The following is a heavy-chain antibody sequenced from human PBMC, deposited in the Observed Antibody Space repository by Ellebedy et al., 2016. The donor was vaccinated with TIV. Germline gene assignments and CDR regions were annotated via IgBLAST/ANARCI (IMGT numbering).Heavy chain of an antibody. Sequence: GESLKISXVASGFTFSRYAMIWVRQAPGKGLEWVAVIWSDGTTKYYSDSVKGRFTISRDNSKNTLYLQMNSLRAEDTAVYYCAREIIYGGYYFDYWGQGTLVTVSS. CDR1: GFTFSRYA. D-gene: IGHD4-23*01. V-gene: IGHV3-33*08. CDR3: AREIIYGGYYFDY. CDR2: IWSDGTTK. J-gene: IGHJ4*02.